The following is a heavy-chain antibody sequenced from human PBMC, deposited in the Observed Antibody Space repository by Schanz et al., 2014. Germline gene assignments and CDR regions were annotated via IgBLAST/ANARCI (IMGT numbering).Heavy chain of an antibody. Sequence: QVQLVQSGAEVKKPGSSVKVSCKASGGTFSSYTISWVRQAPGQGPEWMGRIIPILGIGNDAQKFQGRVTITADKSTITAYIEPSSLRSEHTAVYYSARGLILRYFDSYYGMDVWGQGTTVTVSS. CDR3: ARGLILRYFDSYYGMDV. CDR1: GGTFSSYT. D-gene: IGHD3-9*01. CDR2: IIPILGIG. V-gene: IGHV1-69*02. J-gene: IGHJ6*02.